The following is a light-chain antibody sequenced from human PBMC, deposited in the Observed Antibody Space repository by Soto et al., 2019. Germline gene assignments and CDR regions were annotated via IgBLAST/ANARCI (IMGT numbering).Light chain of an antibody. Sequence: QSVLTQPASVSGSPGQSITISCTGTSSDVGGYNYVSWYQQHPGKAPKLMIYVVSNRPSGISNRFSGSKSGNTASLTISGLQAEDEADYYCSSYTSSSNDVVGTGTKVTVL. J-gene: IGLJ1*01. V-gene: IGLV2-14*01. CDR1: SSDVGGYNY. CDR3: SSYTSSSNDV. CDR2: VVS.